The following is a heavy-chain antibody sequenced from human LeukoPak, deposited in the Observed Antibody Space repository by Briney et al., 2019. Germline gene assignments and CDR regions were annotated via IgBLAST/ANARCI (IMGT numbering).Heavy chain of an antibody. J-gene: IGHJ4*02. V-gene: IGHV1-8*01. CDR3: ARSYCSGGSCYSGNIDY. D-gene: IGHD2-15*01. Sequence: GASVKVSCKASGYTFTSYDINWVRQATGQGLEWMGWMNPNSGNTGYAQKFQGRVTMTRNTSISTAYMELSSLGSEDTAVYYCARSYCSGGSCYSGNIDYWGQGTLVTVSS. CDR1: GYTFTSYD. CDR2: MNPNSGNT.